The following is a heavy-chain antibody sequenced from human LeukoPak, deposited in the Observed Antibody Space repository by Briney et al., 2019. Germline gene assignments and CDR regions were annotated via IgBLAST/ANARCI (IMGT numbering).Heavy chain of an antibody. Sequence: PSETLSLTCAVYGGSFSGYYWSWIRQPPGKGLEWIGEINHSGSTNYNPSLKSRVTISVDTSKNQFSLKLSSVTAADTAVYYCARVGSSSYYFDYWGQGTLVTVS. V-gene: IGHV4-34*01. CDR2: INHSGST. CDR3: ARVGSSSYYFDY. CDR1: GGSFSGYY. J-gene: IGHJ4*02. D-gene: IGHD6-6*01.